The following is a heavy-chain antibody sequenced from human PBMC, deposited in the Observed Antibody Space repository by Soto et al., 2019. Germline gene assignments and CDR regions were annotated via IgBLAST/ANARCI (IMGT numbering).Heavy chain of an antibody. CDR2: IIPILGIA. D-gene: IGHD3-16*01. CDR3: ARDDLRRGTASGDY. Sequence: QVQLVQSGAEVKKPGSSVKVSCKASGGTFSSYTISWVRQAPGQGLEWRGRIIPILGIANYAQKFQGRVTITEDKSTSTAYMELSSLRSEDTAVYYCARDDLRRGTASGDYWGQGTLVTVSS. CDR1: GGTFSSYT. J-gene: IGHJ4*02. V-gene: IGHV1-69*02.